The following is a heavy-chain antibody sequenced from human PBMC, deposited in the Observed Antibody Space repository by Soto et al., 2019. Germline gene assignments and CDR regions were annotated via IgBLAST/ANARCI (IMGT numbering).Heavy chain of an antibody. CDR2: IYHSGDS. CDR3: AREHYKSGSPHNWFDP. J-gene: IGHJ5*02. CDR1: GGSISSNGYY. V-gene: IGHV4-31*03. Sequence: SEPWSLSFTFSGGSISSNGYYWSWIRQHPGKGLDYIGYIYHSGDSYYTPSLGRRVTISVDTSEKQFSLHLSSVPAADAAVYYCAREHYKSGSPHNWFDPWSQG. D-gene: IGHD3-3*01.